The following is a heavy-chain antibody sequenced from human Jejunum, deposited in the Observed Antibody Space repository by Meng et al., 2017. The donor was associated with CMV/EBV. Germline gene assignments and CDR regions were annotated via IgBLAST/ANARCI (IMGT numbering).Heavy chain of an antibody. J-gene: IGHJ5*02. CDR3: AKVDGP. V-gene: IGHV4-61*01. CDR2: VHNTGNT. Sequence: LRLSCTVSGGSVSSGSFYWTWIRQPPGKRLEWIGYVHNTGNTNYNPSLKSRVIISIDMSKNQFSLRLNSVTAADTAVYYCAKVDGPWGQGTLVTVSS. CDR1: GGSVSSGSFY. D-gene: IGHD2-2*03.